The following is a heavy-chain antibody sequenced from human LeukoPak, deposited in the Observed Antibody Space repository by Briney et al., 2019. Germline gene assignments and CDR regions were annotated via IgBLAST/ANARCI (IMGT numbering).Heavy chain of an antibody. D-gene: IGHD2-2*01. CDR3: ARRYCSSTSCPNWFDP. J-gene: IGHJ5*02. CDR1: GYSFTSYW. CDR2: IYPGDSDT. V-gene: IGHV5-51*01. Sequence: GESLNISCKGSGYSFTSYWIGRVRQVPGKGLGWMGIIYPGDSDTRYSPSFQGQVTISADKSISTAYLQWSSLKASDTAMYYCARRYCSSTSCPNWFDPWGQGTLVTVSS.